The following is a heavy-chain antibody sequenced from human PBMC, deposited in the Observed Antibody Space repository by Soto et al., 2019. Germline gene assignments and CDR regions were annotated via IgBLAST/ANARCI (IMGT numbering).Heavy chain of an antibody. Sequence: QVQLVQSGAEVKKPGSSVKVSCKASGGTFSSYTISWVRQAPGQGLEWMGRIIPILGIANYAKKFQGRVTITADKSTSTAYMELSSLRSEDTAVYYCARGMGATTMMRYFDLWGRGTLVTVSS. J-gene: IGHJ2*01. CDR3: ARGMGATTMMRYFDL. V-gene: IGHV1-69*02. CDR1: GGTFSSYT. D-gene: IGHD1-26*01. CDR2: IIPILGIA.